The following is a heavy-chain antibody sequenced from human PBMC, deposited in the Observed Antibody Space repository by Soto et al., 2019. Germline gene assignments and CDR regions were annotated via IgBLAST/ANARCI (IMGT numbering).Heavy chain of an antibody. Sequence: QVQLVESGGGVVQPGRSLRLSCAASGFTFSSYAMHWVRQAPGKGLEWVAVISYDGSNKYYADSVEGRFTISRDNSKNTLYLQMNSLRAEDTAVYYCARGYSSSWYTKDYWGQGTLVTVSS. CDR3: ARGYSSSWYTKDY. CDR1: GFTFSSYA. CDR2: ISYDGSNK. V-gene: IGHV3-30-3*01. D-gene: IGHD6-13*01. J-gene: IGHJ4*02.